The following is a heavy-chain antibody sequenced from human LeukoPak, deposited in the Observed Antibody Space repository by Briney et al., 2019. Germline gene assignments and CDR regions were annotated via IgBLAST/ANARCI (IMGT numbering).Heavy chain of an antibody. CDR1: GYILDDYG. CDR2: INWNGGST. V-gene: IGHV3-20*04. J-gene: IGHJ1*01. Sequence: GGSLRLSCAVSGYILDDYGMRWVRHAPGKGREWVAGINWNGGSTGYAASVKRRCTISRDNAKNALYLEMNSLRAEDTAFYYCVRLGRDGYTYGAAYWGLGTPVTVAS. D-gene: IGHD5-24*01. CDR3: VRLGRDGYTYGAAY.